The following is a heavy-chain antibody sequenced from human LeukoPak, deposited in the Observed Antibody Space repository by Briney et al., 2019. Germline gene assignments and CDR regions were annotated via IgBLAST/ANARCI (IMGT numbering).Heavy chain of an antibody. CDR3: YQSIRYYGSGSYYNGY. CDR1: GGSISSGGHY. Sequence: SETLSLTCTVSGGSISSGGHYWGWIRQHPGKGLEWIGYMYNSGTTYYNPSLQSRVTISIDTSKNQFSLKLSSVTAADTAVYYCYQSIRYYGSGSYYNGYWGQGTLVTVSS. J-gene: IGHJ4*02. D-gene: IGHD3-10*01. CDR2: MYNSGTT. V-gene: IGHV4-31*03.